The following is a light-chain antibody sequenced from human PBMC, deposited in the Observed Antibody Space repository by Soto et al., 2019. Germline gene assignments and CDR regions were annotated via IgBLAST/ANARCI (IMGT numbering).Light chain of an antibody. CDR1: RSDVGAYNY. V-gene: IGLV2-14*01. CDR3: SSFTSRFTFV. J-gene: IGLJ1*01. CDR2: EVT. Sequence: QSVLTQPASVSGSPGQSIAISCTGTRSDVGAYNYVSWYQQHPGKAPKLMISEVTNRPSGVSDRFSGSKSGNTASLTISGLQAEYEADYYCSSFTSRFTFVFGTGTKLPVL.